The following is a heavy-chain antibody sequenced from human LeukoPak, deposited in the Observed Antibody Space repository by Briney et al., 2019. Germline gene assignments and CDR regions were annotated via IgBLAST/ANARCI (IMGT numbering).Heavy chain of an antibody. CDR2: INHSGST. CDR3: ARDSSGWFRKGFDY. V-gene: IGHV4-34*01. CDR1: GGSFSGYY. D-gene: IGHD6-19*01. J-gene: IGHJ4*02. Sequence: SETLSLTCAVYGGSFSGYYWSWIRQPPGKGLGWIGEINHSGSTNYNPSLESRVTISVDTSKNQFSLKLSSVTAADTAVYYCARDSSGWFRKGFDYWGQGTLVTVSS.